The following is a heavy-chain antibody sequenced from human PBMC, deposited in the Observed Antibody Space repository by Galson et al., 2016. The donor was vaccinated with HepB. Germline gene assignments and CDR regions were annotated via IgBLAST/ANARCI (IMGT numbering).Heavy chain of an antibody. CDR2: IFHSGRV. D-gene: IGHD2/OR15-2a*01. V-gene: IGHV4-4*02. J-gene: IGHJ4*02. CDR3: ARQYWGGPSDY. Sequence: LTCAVSGVSISSSDWWSWVRQPPGQGLEWIGQIFHSGRVNYAPSLASRVTISIDTSNNHFSLRLTSVTAADTALYYCARQYWGGPSDYWGQGTLVTVSS. CDR1: GVSISSSDW.